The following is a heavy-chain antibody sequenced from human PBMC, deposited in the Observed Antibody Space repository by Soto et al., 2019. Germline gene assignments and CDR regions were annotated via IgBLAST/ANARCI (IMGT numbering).Heavy chain of an antibody. J-gene: IGHJ6*02. Sequence: EVQLVESGGGLVQPGRSLRLSCAASGFTFDDYAMHWVRQAPGKGLEWVSGISWNSGSTYYADSVKGRFTISRDNSKNTLYLQMNSLRAEDTAVYYCATPRYCSGGSCLYYYYGMDVWGQGTTVTVSS. CDR2: ISWNSGST. D-gene: IGHD2-15*01. CDR1: GFTFDDYA. V-gene: IGHV3-9*01. CDR3: ATPRYCSGGSCLYYYYGMDV.